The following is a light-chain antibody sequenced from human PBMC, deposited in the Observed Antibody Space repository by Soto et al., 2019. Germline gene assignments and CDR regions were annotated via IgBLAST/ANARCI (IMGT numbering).Light chain of an antibody. Sequence: DIQMTQSPSILSASVGDRVTITCRASQSISSWLAWYQQKPGKAPTLLIYAASTLQSGVPSRFSGSGFGTDFTLTISSLQAEDFASYYCQQLRSYPSTFGGGTKVHI. J-gene: IGKJ4*01. V-gene: IGKV1-9*01. CDR2: AAS. CDR3: QQLRSYPST. CDR1: QSISSW.